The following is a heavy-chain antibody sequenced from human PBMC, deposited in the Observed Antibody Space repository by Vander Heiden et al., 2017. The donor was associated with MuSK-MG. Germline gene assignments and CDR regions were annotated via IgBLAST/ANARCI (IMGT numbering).Heavy chain of an antibody. J-gene: IGHJ4*02. V-gene: IGHV4-34*01. CDR3: ARGPAATPFFDY. D-gene: IGHD2-15*01. Sequence: QVQLQQRGAGPLKPSETLSLTCAVYGGSFSGYYWSWIRQPPGKGLEWIGEINHSGSTNYNPSLKSRVTISVDTSKNQFSLKLSSVTAADTAVYYCARGPAATPFFDYWGQGTLVTVSS. CDR2: INHSGST. CDR1: GGSFSGYY.